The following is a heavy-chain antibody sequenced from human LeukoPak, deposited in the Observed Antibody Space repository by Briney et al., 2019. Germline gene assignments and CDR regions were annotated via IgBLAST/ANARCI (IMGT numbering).Heavy chain of an antibody. D-gene: IGHD4-17*01. J-gene: IGHJ6*03. CDR1: GYAFTSYD. CDR3: ARSGDGDRNYYYYYYMDV. Sequence: ASVKVSCKASGYAFTSYDINWVRQATGQGLEWMGWMNPNSGNTGYAQKFQGRVTMTRNTSISTAYMELSSLRSEDTAVYYCARSGDGDRNYYYYYYMDVWGKGTTVTVSS. CDR2: MNPNSGNT. V-gene: IGHV1-8*01.